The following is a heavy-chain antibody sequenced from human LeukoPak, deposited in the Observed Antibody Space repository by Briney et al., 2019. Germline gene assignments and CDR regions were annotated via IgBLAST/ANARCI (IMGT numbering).Heavy chain of an antibody. V-gene: IGHV4-39*01. Sequence: SETLSLTCTVSGGSISSSSYYWGWIRQPPGKGLEWIGSIYYSGSTYYNPSLKSRVTISVDTSKNQFSLKLSSVTAADTAVYYCARQGSGRDTMVRGAITDKYYFDYWGQGTLVTVSS. CDR3: ARQGSGRDTMVRGAITDKYYFDY. J-gene: IGHJ4*02. CDR1: GGSISSSSYY. D-gene: IGHD3-10*01. CDR2: IYYSGST.